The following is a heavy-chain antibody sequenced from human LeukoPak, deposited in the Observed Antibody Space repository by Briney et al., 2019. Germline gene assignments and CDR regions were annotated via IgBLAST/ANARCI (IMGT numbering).Heavy chain of an antibody. CDR2: IYPDDSNV. V-gene: IGHV5-51*01. D-gene: IGHD1-1*01. J-gene: IGHJ5*02. CDR3: ARLEMSALFFWFDP. CDR1: GYRFTKYW. Sequence: GESLKISCKTSGYRFTKYWIGWVRQMPGQGLEWMGVIYPDDSNVGYSPSFQGQVTISADKSISTAFLQWSSLKASDTAMYYCARLEMSALFFWFDPWGQGTLVTVSS.